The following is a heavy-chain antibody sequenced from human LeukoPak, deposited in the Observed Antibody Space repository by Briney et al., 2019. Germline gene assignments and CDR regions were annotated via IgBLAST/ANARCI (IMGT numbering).Heavy chain of an antibody. CDR3: ARYYYDSSGHPLDI. D-gene: IGHD3-22*01. V-gene: IGHV4-39*07. J-gene: IGHJ3*02. Sequence: SETLSLTCTVSGGSISSSSYYWGWIRQPPGKGLEWIGSIYYSGSTYYNPSLKSRVTISVDTSKNQFSLKLSSVTAADTAVYYCARYYYDSSGHPLDIWGQGTMVTVSS. CDR2: IYYSGST. CDR1: GGSISSSSYY.